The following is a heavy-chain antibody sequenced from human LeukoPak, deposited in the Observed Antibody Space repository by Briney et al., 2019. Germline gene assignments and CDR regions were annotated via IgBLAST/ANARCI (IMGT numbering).Heavy chain of an antibody. Sequence: GGSLRLSCAASGFTFSSYAMSWVRQAPGKGLEWVGRIKSKTDGGTTDYAAPVKGRFTISRDDSKNTLYLQMNSLKTEDTAVYYCTPEGITVAGGFDFWGQGTLVTVSS. CDR1: GFTFSSYA. J-gene: IGHJ4*02. V-gene: IGHV3-15*01. D-gene: IGHD6-19*01. CDR2: IKSKTDGGTT. CDR3: TPEGITVAGGFDF.